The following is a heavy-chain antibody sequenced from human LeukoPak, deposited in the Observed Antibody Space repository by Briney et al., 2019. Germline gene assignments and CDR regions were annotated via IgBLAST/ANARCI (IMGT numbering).Heavy chain of an antibody. D-gene: IGHD6-13*01. CDR2: IYYSGST. CDR3: ARHLATAGTGFDY. J-gene: IGHJ4*02. Sequence: SETLSLTCTVSGGSISSYYWSWIRQPPGKGLEWIGYIYYSGSTNYNPSLMGRVTISVDTSKSQFSLKLSSVTAADTAVYYCARHLATAGTGFDYWGQGTLVTVSS. V-gene: IGHV4-59*08. CDR1: GGSISSYY.